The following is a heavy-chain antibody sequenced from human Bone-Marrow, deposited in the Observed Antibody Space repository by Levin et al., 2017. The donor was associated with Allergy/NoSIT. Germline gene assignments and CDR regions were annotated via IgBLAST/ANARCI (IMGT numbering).Heavy chain of an antibody. CDR3: ARGRPYSSGWNNPDY. CDR2: ISYDGSNK. CDR1: GFTFSSYA. J-gene: IGHJ4*02. Sequence: PGGSLRLSCAASGFTFSSYAMHWVRQAPGKGLEWVAVISYDGSNKYYADSVKGRFTISRDNSKNTLYLQMNSLRAEDTAVYYCARGRPYSSGWNNPDYWGQGTLVTVSS. D-gene: IGHD6-19*01. V-gene: IGHV3-30*04.